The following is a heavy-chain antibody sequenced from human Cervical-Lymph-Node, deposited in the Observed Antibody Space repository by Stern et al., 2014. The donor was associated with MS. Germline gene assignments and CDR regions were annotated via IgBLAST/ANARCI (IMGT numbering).Heavy chain of an antibody. CDR1: GYTFSNSW. D-gene: IGHD2-8*02. CDR2: IYPGDSYT. Sequence: VQLVESGAEVKKPGESLKISCKGSGYTFSNSWIGWVRQMPGRGPEWMGIIYPGDSYTRYSPSFQGQITISADKSISTAYLQWNSLKASDTAIFYCARGSAGAGAFFDYWGQGTLVTVSS. J-gene: IGHJ4*02. CDR3: ARGSAGAGAFFDY. V-gene: IGHV5-51*01.